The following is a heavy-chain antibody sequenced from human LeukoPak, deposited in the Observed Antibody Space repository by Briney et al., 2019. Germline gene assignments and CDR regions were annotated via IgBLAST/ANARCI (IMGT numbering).Heavy chain of an antibody. V-gene: IGHV5-51*01. J-gene: IGHJ5*02. Sequence: GESLKISCKGSGYRFTSNWIDWVRQMPGKGLEWMGIIYPGDSDTRYSPSFQGQVTISADKSISTAYLQWSSLKASDTAMYYCGRVGVGATKWFDPWGQGTLVTVSS. CDR1: GYRFTSNW. CDR2: IYPGDSDT. D-gene: IGHD1-26*01. CDR3: GRVGVGATKWFDP.